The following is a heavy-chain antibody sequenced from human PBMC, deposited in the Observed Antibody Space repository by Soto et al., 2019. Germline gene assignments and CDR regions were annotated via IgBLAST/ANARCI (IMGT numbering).Heavy chain of an antibody. D-gene: IGHD2-15*01. CDR3: ARRYGGNFDY. J-gene: IGHJ4*02. CDR2: IYYSGST. Sequence: SETLSLTCTVGSISTYYWNWIRQPPGKGLEWIGYIYYSGSTYYNPSLKSRVTISVDTSKNQFSLKLSSVTAADTAVYYCARRYGGNFDYWGQGTLVTVSS. V-gene: IGHV4-59*06. CDR1: GSISTYY.